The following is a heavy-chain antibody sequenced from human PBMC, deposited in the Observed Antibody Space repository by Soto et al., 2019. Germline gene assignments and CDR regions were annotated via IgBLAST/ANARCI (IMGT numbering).Heavy chain of an antibody. D-gene: IGHD6-19*01. V-gene: IGHV3-33*01. Sequence: GGSLRLSCAASGFIFSDYGIHWVRQAPGKGLEWVALIWYDGSKKYYADSVKGRFTVSRDNINSTLYLEMNSLRVEDSAVYYCAREGAVAGSQDFWGQGTLVTVSS. CDR3: AREGAVAGSQDF. CDR1: GFIFSDYG. CDR2: IWYDGSKK. J-gene: IGHJ4*02.